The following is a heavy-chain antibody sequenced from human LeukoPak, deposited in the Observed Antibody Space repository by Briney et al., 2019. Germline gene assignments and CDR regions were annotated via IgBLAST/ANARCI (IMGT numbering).Heavy chain of an antibody. CDR1: GFTXXXXA. D-gene: IGHD3-3*01. Sequence: GFTXXXXAMSWVRQAPGKGLEWVSAISGSGGSTYYADSVKGRFTISRDNSKNTLYLQMNSLRAEDTAVYYCAKGSQAIFGPWGQGTLVTVSS. CDR3: AKGSQAIFGP. J-gene: IGHJ5*02. V-gene: IGHV3-23*01. CDR2: ISGSGGST.